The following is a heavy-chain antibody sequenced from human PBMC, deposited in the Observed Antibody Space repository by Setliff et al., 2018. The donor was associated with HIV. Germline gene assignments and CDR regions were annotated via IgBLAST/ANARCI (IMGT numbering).Heavy chain of an antibody. V-gene: IGHV4-39*01. CDR1: GGSISSTNYF. CDR2: IYYHGST. CDR3: VNPSGAMGDFDS. D-gene: IGHD3-16*01. Sequence: SETLSLTCTVSGGSISSTNYFWGWIRQPPGKGLEWIGTIYYHGSTYYNPSLKSRVTISIDTSKNQLSLQLTSVTAADTAVYYCVNPSGAMGDFDSWGQGTLVTVS. J-gene: IGHJ4*02.